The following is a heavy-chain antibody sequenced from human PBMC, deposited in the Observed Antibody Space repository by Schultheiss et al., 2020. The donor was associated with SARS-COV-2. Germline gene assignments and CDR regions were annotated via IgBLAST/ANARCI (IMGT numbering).Heavy chain of an antibody. CDR3: ATDRVGPTTDFDH. CDR2: INYSGTS. CDR1: DNSLSSSGYF. J-gene: IGHJ4*02. Sequence: SQTLSLTCDVSDNSLSSSGYFWGWVRQPPGKGLEWIGSINYSGTSYYNPSLKSRVTISIDTSRNQFSLKLNSVSAADTAVYFCATDRVGPTTDFDHWGQGTLVTVSS. D-gene: IGHD1-26*01. V-gene: IGHV4-39*07.